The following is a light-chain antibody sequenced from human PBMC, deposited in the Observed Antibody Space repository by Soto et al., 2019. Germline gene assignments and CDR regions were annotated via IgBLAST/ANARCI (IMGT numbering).Light chain of an antibody. CDR1: QSISSW. Sequence: DIQMTQSPSTLSASVGDRVTITCRASQSISSWLAWYQQKAGKAPKLLIYDASSLESGVPSRFSGSGSGTEVTLTISSLQPDDFATYYCQQYNSYSPWTFGQGTKVDIK. V-gene: IGKV1-5*01. CDR3: QQYNSYSPWT. J-gene: IGKJ1*01. CDR2: DAS.